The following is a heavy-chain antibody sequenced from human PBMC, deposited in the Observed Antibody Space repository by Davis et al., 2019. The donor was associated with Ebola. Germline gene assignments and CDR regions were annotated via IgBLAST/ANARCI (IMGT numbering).Heavy chain of an antibody. Sequence: SVKVSCKASGFTFTSSAVQWVRQAPGQGLEWMGGIIPIFGTANYAQKFQGRVTITADESTSTAYMELSSLRSEDTAVYYCASLLGGIVVVPAAILDAFDIWGQGTMVTVSS. J-gene: IGHJ3*02. CDR3: ASLLGGIVVVPAAILDAFDI. V-gene: IGHV1-69*13. CDR1: GFTFTSSA. CDR2: IIPIFGTA. D-gene: IGHD2-2*02.